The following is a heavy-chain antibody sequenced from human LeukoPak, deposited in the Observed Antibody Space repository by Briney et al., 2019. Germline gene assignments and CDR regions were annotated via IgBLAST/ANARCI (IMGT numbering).Heavy chain of an antibody. Sequence: PGGSLRLSCAASGFTFSSYAMHWVRQAPGKGLEYVSAISSNGGSTYYANPVKGRFTISRDNSKNTLYLQMGSLRAEDMAVYYCARDGHYYDSSGYYTLGHAFDIWGQGTMATVSS. CDR3: ARDGHYYDSSGYYTLGHAFDI. D-gene: IGHD3-22*01. J-gene: IGHJ3*02. V-gene: IGHV3-64*01. CDR1: GFTFSSYA. CDR2: ISSNGGST.